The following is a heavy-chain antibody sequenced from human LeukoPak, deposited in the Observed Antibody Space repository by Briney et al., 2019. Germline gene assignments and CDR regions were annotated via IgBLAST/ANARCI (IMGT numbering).Heavy chain of an antibody. V-gene: IGHV4-61*05. CDR2: IYYSGST. J-gene: IGHJ4*02. D-gene: IGHD5-18*01. CDR3: ARAVGYSYGQSD. Sequence: SETLSLTCTVSGGSISSSSYYWSWIRQPPGKGLEWIGYIYYSGSTNYNPSLKSRVTISVDTSKNQFSLKLSSVTAADTAVYYCARAVGYSYGQSDWGQGTLVTVSS. CDR1: GGSISSSSYY.